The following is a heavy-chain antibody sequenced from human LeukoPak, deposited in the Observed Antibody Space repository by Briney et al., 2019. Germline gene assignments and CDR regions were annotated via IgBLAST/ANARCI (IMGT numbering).Heavy chain of an antibody. V-gene: IGHV4-59*01. CDR2: IYYSGSN. Sequence: SETLSLTCTVSGGSISSFYWSWVRQPPGKGLEWVGYIYYSGSNNYNPSLKSRVTISVHTSKNQVSLNLSSVTAAVTAVYYCARDYSWGWFDYWGQGTLVTVSS. CDR3: ARDYSWGWFDY. D-gene: IGHD1-26*01. CDR1: GGSISSFY. J-gene: IGHJ4*02.